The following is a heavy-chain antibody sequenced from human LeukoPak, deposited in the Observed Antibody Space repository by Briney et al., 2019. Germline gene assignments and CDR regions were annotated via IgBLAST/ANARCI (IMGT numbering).Heavy chain of an antibody. D-gene: IGHD6-13*01. V-gene: IGHV1-46*01. CDR1: GYTFTSYA. CDR2: INPSGGST. CDR3: AREGYSSSSHIYYYGMDV. J-gene: IGHJ6*02. Sequence: ASVKVSCKASGYTFTSYAMNWVRQAPGQGLEWMGIINPSGGSTSYAQKFQGRVTMTRDTSTSTVYMELSSLRSEDTAVYYCAREGYSSSSHIYYYGMDVWGQGTTVTVSS.